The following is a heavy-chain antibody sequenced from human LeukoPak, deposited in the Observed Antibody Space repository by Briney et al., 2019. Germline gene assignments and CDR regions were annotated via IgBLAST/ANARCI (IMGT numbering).Heavy chain of an antibody. CDR1: GGSIRSYY. Sequence: SETLSLTCTVSGGSIRSYYWSWIRQHPGKGLEWIGYIYYSGSTYYNPSLKSRVTISVDTSKNQFSLKLSSVTAADTAVYYCGRGTSNFFDYWGQGTLVTVSS. V-gene: IGHV4-31*03. J-gene: IGHJ4*02. CDR3: GRGTSNFFDY. CDR2: IYYSGST. D-gene: IGHD2-8*01.